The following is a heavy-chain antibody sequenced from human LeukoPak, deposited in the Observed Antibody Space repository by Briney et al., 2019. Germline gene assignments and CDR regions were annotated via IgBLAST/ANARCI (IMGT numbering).Heavy chain of an antibody. Sequence: SETLSLTCAVYGGSFSGYYWSWIRQPPGKGLEWIGEINHSGSTNYNPSLKSRVTISVDTSKNQFSLKLSSVTAADTAVYHCARHGGYDILTGYFSLDYWGQGTLVTVSS. J-gene: IGHJ4*02. V-gene: IGHV4-34*01. CDR3: ARHGGYDILTGYFSLDY. CDR2: INHSGST. CDR1: GGSFSGYY. D-gene: IGHD3-9*01.